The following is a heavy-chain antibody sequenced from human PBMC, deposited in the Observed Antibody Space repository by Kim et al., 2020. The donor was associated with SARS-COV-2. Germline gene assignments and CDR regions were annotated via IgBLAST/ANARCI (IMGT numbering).Heavy chain of an antibody. Sequence: SETLSLTCTVSGGSISSGGYYWSWIRQHPGKGLEWIGYIYYRGSTYYNPSLKSRVTISVDTSKNQFSLKLSYVTAADTAVYYCAREGGYSNNPGRFDPWGQGTLVTVSS. CDR3: AREGGYSNNPGRFDP. CDR2: IYYRGST. CDR1: GGSISSGGYY. J-gene: IGHJ5*02. D-gene: IGHD4-4*01. V-gene: IGHV4-31*03.